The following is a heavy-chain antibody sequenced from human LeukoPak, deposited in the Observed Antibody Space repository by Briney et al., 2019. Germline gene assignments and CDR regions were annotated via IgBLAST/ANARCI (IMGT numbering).Heavy chain of an antibody. D-gene: IGHD3-10*01. J-gene: IGHJ3*02. CDR1: GLTVSSNY. CDR3: SLSGDNDAFDI. Sequence: PGGSLRLSCAASGLTVSSNYMTWVRQAPGKGLEWVSVISGSGGSTYYADSVKGRFTISRDNSKNTLYLQMNSLRAEDTAVYYCSLSGDNDAFDIWGQGTKVTVSS. V-gene: IGHV3-23*01. CDR2: ISGSGGST.